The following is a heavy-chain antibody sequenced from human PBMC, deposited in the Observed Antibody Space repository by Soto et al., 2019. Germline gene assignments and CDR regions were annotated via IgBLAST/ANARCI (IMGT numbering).Heavy chain of an antibody. CDR2: IKQDGSEK. D-gene: IGHD6-13*01. CDR3: ARDAGSSSWYYSYYYYGMDV. Sequence: LRLSCAASGFTFSSYWMSWVRQAPGKGLEWVANIKQDGSEKYYVDSVKGRFTISRDNAKNSLYLQMNSLRAEDTAVYYCARDAGSSSWYYSYYYYGMDVWGQGTTVTVSS. J-gene: IGHJ6*02. V-gene: IGHV3-7*01. CDR1: GFTFSSYW.